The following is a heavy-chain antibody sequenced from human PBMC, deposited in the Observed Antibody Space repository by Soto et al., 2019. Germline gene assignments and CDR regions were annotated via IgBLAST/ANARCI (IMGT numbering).Heavy chain of an antibody. D-gene: IGHD3-9*01. CDR3: ARDLHYDILTGYHPLDY. CDR2: ISYDGSNK. Sequence: GGSLRLSCAASGFTFSSYAMHWVRQAPGKGLEWVAVISYDGSNKYYADSVKGRFTISRDNSKNTLYLQMNSLRAEDTAVYYCARDLHYDILTGYHPLDYWGQGTLVTVSS. V-gene: IGHV3-30-3*01. CDR1: GFTFSSYA. J-gene: IGHJ4*02.